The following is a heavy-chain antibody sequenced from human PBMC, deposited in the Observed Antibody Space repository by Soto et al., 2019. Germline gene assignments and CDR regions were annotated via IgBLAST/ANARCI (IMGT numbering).Heavy chain of an antibody. CDR1: GDSMGSGDYY. CDR2: IYYIGTT. V-gene: IGHV4-30-4*01. J-gene: IGHJ5*02. D-gene: IGHD3-10*01. CDR3: SSGSTYYGFLT. Sequence: QVQLQESGPGLVKPSQTLSLTCTVSGDSMGSGDYYWTWIRQPPGKGLEWIGYIYYIGTTFYNTSLESRVNTSMDTSKNHFSLRLTAVTAADTAVYYCSSGSTYYGFLTWGQGTLVTVSS.